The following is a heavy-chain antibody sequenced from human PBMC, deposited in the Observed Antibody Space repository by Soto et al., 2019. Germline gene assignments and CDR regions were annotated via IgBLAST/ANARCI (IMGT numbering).Heavy chain of an antibody. CDR2: VYHSGTT. Sequence: QVQLQESGPGLVEPSGTLSLTCAVSGASIGTNNWWSWVRQPPGKGLEWIGEVYHSGTTNCNPSLKSRLTISIDNSKNQFSLRLTSTTAADTAVYYCAVPGDGDVDYWSQGSLVTVSS. CDR3: AVPGDGDVDY. V-gene: IGHV4-4*02. CDR1: GASIGTNNW. J-gene: IGHJ4*02.